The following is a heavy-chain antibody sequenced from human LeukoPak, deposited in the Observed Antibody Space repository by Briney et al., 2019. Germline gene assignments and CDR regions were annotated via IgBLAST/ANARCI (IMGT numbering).Heavy chain of an antibody. V-gene: IGHV3-15*01. J-gene: IGHJ4*02. CDR1: GFTFSSYE. Sequence: GGSLRLSCAASGFTFSSYEMNWVRQAPGKGLEWVSRIKSKTDGGTTDYAAPVKGRFTISRDDSKNTLYLQMNSLKTEDTAVYYCTTDRLNYYGSGSYIYFDYWGQGTLVTVSS. D-gene: IGHD3-10*01. CDR3: TTDRLNYYGSGSYIYFDY. CDR2: IKSKTDGGTT.